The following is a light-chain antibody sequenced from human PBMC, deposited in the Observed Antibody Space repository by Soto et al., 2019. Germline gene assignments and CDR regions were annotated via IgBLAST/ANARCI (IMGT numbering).Light chain of an antibody. CDR2: RNK. CDR1: SSNIGSNY. CDR3: AAWDDSLSGVV. Sequence: QSVLTQPPSASGTPGQRVTISCSGSSSNIGSNYVYWYQQLPGTAPKLLIYRNKQPPSGVPDRFSGSKSGTSASLAISGLRSEDEADYYCAAWDDSLSGVVFGGGTKLTV. V-gene: IGLV1-47*01. J-gene: IGLJ2*01.